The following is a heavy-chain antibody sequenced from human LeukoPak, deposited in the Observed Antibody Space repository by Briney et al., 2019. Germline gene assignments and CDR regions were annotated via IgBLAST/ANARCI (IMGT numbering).Heavy chain of an antibody. CDR1: GGSIISSNYY. V-gene: IGHV4-39*07. Sequence: PSETLSLTCSVSGGSIISSNYYWGWIRQPPGKGLEWIGNIYHSGSTYYNPSLKSRVTISVDTSKNQFSLKLSSVTAADTAVYYCARRPTYYYDSTEFSYYYYYMDVWGKGTTVTISS. D-gene: IGHD3-22*01. CDR3: ARRPTYYYDSTEFSYYYYYMDV. J-gene: IGHJ6*03. CDR2: IYHSGST.